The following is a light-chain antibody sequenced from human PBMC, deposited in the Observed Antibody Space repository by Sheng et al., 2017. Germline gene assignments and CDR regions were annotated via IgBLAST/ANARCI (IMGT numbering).Light chain of an antibody. V-gene: IGLV2-14*03. Sequence: QSALTQPASVSGSPGQSITISCTGTASDIGGYEYVSWYQQNPGKVPKLVIYDVSNRPSGVSHRFSGSKSGNTASLTISGLQTEDEADYYCSSYRVSSNPYVFGTGTKLTVL. CDR2: DVS. CDR1: ASDIGGYEY. CDR3: SSYRVSSNPYV. J-gene: IGLJ1*01.